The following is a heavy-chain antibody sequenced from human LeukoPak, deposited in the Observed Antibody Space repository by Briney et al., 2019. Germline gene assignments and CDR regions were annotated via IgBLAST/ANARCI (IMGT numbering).Heavy chain of an antibody. Sequence: GASVKVSCKASGYTFTRYYMYWVRPAPGQGGEWMGIIHPSGGSTSYAQKFQGIVTMTRDTSTSTVYMELSSLRSEDAAVYHCARFLLGSAGPRRYYLDYWGQGTLVTVSS. J-gene: IGHJ4*02. D-gene: IGHD1-26*01. CDR2: IHPSGGST. CDR3: ARFLLGSAGPRRYYLDY. V-gene: IGHV1-46*01. CDR1: GYTFTRYY.